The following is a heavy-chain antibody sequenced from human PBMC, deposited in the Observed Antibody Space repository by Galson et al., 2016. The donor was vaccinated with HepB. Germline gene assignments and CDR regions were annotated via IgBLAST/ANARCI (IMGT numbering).Heavy chain of an antibody. V-gene: IGHV3-23*01. Sequence: SLRLSCAASGFTFSSYAMNWVRQAPGKGLEWVSTISGSETTSYADSMKGRFTISRDNSKNTLFLQMNSLRVEDMAVYYCAKGSDYHGWGSYPYYFDYWGQGTLVTVSS. CDR3: AKGSDYHGWGSYPYYFDY. D-gene: IGHD3-10*01. CDR2: ISGSETT. CDR1: GFTFSSYA. J-gene: IGHJ4*02.